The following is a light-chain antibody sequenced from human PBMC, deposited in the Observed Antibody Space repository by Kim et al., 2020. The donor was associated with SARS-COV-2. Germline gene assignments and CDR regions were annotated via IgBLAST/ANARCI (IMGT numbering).Light chain of an antibody. CDR2: GAS. CDR3: LQYENWPPWT. Sequence: VSPGERATLSCRASQNVNSNLAWYQQKPGQAPRLLIYGASTRATDIPARFSGSGSGTQFTLIISSLQSEDFAVYYCLQYENWPPWTFGQGTKLEIK. CDR1: QNVNSN. J-gene: IGKJ1*01. V-gene: IGKV3-15*01.